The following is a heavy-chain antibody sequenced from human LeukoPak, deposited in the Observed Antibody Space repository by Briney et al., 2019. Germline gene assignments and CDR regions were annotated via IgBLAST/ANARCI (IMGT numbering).Heavy chain of an antibody. Sequence: SETLSLTCTVSGDSVSGYYWTWIRQPAGKGLEWIGCIYSSRSSNYNPSLKSRVTMSVDTSKNHFSLNLSSVTAADTAVYYCARGSSWYSPFDYWGQGTLVTVSS. CDR3: ARGSSWYSPFDY. CDR2: IYSSRSS. J-gene: IGHJ4*02. CDR1: GDSVSGYY. D-gene: IGHD6-13*01. V-gene: IGHV4-4*07.